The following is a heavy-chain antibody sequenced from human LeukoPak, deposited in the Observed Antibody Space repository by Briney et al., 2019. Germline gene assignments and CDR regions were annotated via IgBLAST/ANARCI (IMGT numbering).Heavy chain of an antibody. CDR1: GFTFSSYA. CDR2: IYSGGST. J-gene: IGHJ4*02. Sequence: GGSLRLSCAASGFTFSSYAMSWVRQAPGKGLESVSVIYSGGSTYYADSVRGRFTISRDNAKNTLYLQMNSLRVEDTAVYYCARVGGHWGQGTLVTVSS. D-gene: IGHD3-10*01. CDR3: ARVGGH. V-gene: IGHV3-23*03.